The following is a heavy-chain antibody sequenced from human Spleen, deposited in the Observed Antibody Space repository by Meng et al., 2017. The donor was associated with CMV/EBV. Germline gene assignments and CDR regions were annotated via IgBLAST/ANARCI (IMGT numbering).Heavy chain of an antibody. CDR1: GGSIGGSISRLTYY. J-gene: IGHJ4*02. CDR3: ARWGSNYFAFDY. V-gene: IGHV4-61*03. D-gene: IGHD3-10*01. CDR2: IYYSGST. Sequence: SETLSLTCTVSGGSIGGSISRLTYYWGWIRQPPGKGLEWIGYIYYSGSTNYNPSLKSRVTISVGTSKTHFSLTLKSVTAADTAVYFCARWGSNYFAFDYWGPGMLVTVSS.